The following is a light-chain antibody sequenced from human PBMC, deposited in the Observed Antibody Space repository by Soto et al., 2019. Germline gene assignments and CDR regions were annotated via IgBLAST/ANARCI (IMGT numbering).Light chain of an antibody. J-gene: IGKJ1*01. V-gene: IGKV3-20*01. CDR2: GAS. CDR3: QQYGGSPQT. CDR1: KSVRSSY. Sequence: DTVLTQSPGTLPLSPGERATLSCSASKSVRSSYLAWYQQKPGQAPRLLMYGASSRTTGIPDRFSGSGSGTDFTLIIGRLEPEDGAVYYCQQYGGSPQTLGQGTKVDIK.